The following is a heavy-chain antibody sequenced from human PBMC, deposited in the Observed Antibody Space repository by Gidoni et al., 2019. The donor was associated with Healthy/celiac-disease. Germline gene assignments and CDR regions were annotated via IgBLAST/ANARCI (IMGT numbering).Heavy chain of an antibody. CDR1: GWSFSGYY. D-gene: IGHD5-18*01. J-gene: IGHJ4*02. V-gene: IGHV4-34*01. CDR3: ARGVGYSYGYYFDY. CDR2: INHSGST. Sequence: HVQLQQWGAVLLTPSETLSLTCAVYGWSFSGYYWSWIRQPPGKGLEWIGEINHSGSTNYNPSLKSRVTISVDTSKNQFSLKLSSVTAADTAVYYCARGVGYSYGYYFDYWGQGTLVTVSS.